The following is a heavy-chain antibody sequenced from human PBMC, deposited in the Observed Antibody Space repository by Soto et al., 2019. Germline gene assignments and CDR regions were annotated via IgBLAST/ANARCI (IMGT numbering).Heavy chain of an antibody. J-gene: IGHJ4*02. CDR1: GFTFSSYG. CDR3: ARGYDRGFDY. Sequence: QVQLVESGGGVVQPGRSLRLSCAASGFTFSSYGMHWVRQAPGKGLEWVAVISYDGSNKYYADSVKGRFTISRDNSKNTLYLQMNSLRAEDTAVYYCARGYDRGFDYWGQGTLVTVSS. CDR2: ISYDGSNK. D-gene: IGHD3-10*02. V-gene: IGHV3-30*03.